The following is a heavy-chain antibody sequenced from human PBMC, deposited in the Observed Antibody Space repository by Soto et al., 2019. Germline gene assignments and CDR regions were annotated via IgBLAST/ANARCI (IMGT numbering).Heavy chain of an antibody. CDR1: GFTFSSYG. D-gene: IGHD2-2*01. CDR3: ARGPGTNYFDY. J-gene: IGHJ4*02. CDR2: IWSGGSNE. V-gene: IGHV3-33*01. Sequence: QVQLVESGGGVVQPGRSLRLSCAASGFTFSSYGMHWVRQAPGKGLEWVAVIWSGGSNENYADSVKGRFTISRDNSKNMLYLQMNSLRAEDTAVYYCARGPGTNYFDYWGQGSLVTVYS.